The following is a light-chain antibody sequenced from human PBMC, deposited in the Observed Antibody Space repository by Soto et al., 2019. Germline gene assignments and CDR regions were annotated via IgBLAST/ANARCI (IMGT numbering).Light chain of an antibody. CDR3: AAWDDILNGLYV. CDR1: SSNIGSNT. J-gene: IGLJ1*01. CDR2: SNN. Sequence: QSVLTQPPSASGTPGQRVTISCSGSSSNIGSNTVNWYQQLPGTAPKLLIHSNNQRPSGVPDRFSGSKSGTSASLAISGLQSEDEADYYCAAWDDILNGLYVFGTGTKVTVL. V-gene: IGLV1-44*01.